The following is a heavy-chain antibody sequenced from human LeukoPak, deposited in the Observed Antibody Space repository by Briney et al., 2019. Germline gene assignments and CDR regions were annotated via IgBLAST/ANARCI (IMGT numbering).Heavy chain of an antibody. CDR2: INHSGST. CDR3: ARCVEGGAFDI. V-gene: IGHV4-34*01. D-gene: IGHD1-26*01. Sequence: PSETLSLTSAVYGGSFSGYYWSWIRQPPGKGLEWIGEINHSGSTNYNPSLKSRVTISVDTSKNQFSLKLSSVTAADTAVYYCARCVEGGAFDIWGQGTMVTVSS. CDR1: GGSFSGYY. J-gene: IGHJ3*02.